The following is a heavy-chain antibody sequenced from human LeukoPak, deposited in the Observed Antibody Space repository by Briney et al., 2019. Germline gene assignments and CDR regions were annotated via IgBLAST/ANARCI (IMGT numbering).Heavy chain of an antibody. CDR1: GFTFSNYA. D-gene: IGHD1-26*01. CDR2: ISESGDTT. Sequence: HAGGSLRLSCAASGFTFSNYAMNWVRQAPGKGLGWVSSISESGDTTHYADSVKGRFTISRDNAQNTLYLQMNTLRAEDTALYYCAKQWVDCWGQGTLVTVSS. CDR3: AKQWVDC. J-gene: IGHJ4*02. V-gene: IGHV3-23*01.